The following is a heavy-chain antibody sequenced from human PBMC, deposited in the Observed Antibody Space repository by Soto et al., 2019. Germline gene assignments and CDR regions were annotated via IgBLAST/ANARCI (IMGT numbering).Heavy chain of an antibody. V-gene: IGHV3-23*01. Sequence: GGSLRLSCEASGFTFSSYAMSWVRQAPGKGLEWVSAITGSGGSTYYADSVKGRFTISRDNSKNTLYLQMNSLRAEDTAVYYCTTDNWYDSWSNDIRFDYWGQGIPVTVSS. CDR3: TTDNWYDSWSNDIRFDY. J-gene: IGHJ4*02. CDR2: ITGSGGST. CDR1: GFTFSSYA. D-gene: IGHD3-3*01.